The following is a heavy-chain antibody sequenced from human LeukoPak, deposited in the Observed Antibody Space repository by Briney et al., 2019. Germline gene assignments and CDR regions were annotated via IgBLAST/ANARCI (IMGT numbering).Heavy chain of an antibody. CDR2: INHSGST. V-gene: IGHV4-34*01. CDR1: GGSFSGYY. CDR3: ARDDSRRDYYYYGMDV. J-gene: IGHJ6*02. D-gene: IGHD2-21*02. Sequence: TSSETLSLACAVYGGSFSGYYWSWIRQPPGTGLEWIGEINHSGSTNYNPSLKSRVTISVDTSKNQFSLKLSSVTAADTAVYYCARDDSRRDYYYYGMDVWGQGTTVTVSS.